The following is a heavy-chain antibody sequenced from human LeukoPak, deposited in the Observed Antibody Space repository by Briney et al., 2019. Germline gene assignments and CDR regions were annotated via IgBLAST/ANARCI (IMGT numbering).Heavy chain of an antibody. V-gene: IGHV1-69*13. J-gene: IGHJ4*02. CDR1: GGTFSSYA. D-gene: IGHD2-15*01. CDR2: IIHIFGTA. CDR3: ARDGPSGGSLPDY. Sequence: SVKVSCKASGGTFSSYAISWVRQAPGQGLEWMGGIIHIFGTANYAQKFQGRVTITADESTSTAYMELSSLRSEDTAVYYCARDGPSGGSLPDYWGQGTLVTVSS.